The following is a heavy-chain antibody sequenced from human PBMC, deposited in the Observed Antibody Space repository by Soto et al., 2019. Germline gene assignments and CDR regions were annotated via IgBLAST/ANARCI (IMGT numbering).Heavy chain of an antibody. CDR3: TRDASRDSSARGWFDP. V-gene: IGHV3-21*01. CDR1: GFTFRSFT. J-gene: IGHJ5*02. D-gene: IGHD6-13*01. CDR2: ISSNSAYI. Sequence: SGGSLRLSCAASGFTFRSFTMNWVRQAPGKGLEWVSTISSNSAYIYYTDALRGRFTISRDNAKNSRHLQMNSLRAEDTAVYYCTRDASRDSSARGWFDPWGPGTLVTVSS.